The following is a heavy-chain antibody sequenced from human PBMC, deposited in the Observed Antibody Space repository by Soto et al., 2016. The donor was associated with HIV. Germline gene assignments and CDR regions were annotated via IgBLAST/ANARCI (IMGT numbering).Heavy chain of an antibody. V-gene: IGHV4-59*01. Sequence: QVRLQESGPGLVKPSETLSLNCSVSGSTISTYYWSWIRQTPGKGLEWIGNIYYSGSTNYNPSLKSRVTISVDMSKSQFFXKMSSVSAADTAVYYCARVTDNTISDWPQSEYYMDVWGKG. D-gene: IGHD3-3*01. CDR2: IYYSGST. CDR3: ARVTDNTISDWPQSEYYMDV. J-gene: IGHJ6*03. CDR1: GSTISTYY.